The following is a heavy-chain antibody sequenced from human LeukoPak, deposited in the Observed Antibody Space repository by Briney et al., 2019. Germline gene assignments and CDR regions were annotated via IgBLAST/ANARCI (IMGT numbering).Heavy chain of an antibody. D-gene: IGHD4-23*01. V-gene: IGHV3-15*01. J-gene: IGHJ6*03. CDR2: IKSKTDGGTT. CDR1: GFTFSNAW. Sequence: GGSLRLSCAASGFTFSNAWMSWVRQAPGKGLEWVGRIKSKTDGGTTDYAAPVKGRFTISRDDSKNTLYLQMNSLKTEDTAVYYCTTVSYGGAYYYYYYMDVWGKGNTVTVSS. CDR3: TTVSYGGAYYYYYYMDV.